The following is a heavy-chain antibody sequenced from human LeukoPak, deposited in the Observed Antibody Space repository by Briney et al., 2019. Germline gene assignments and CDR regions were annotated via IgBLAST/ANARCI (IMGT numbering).Heavy chain of an antibody. CDR1: VGSFSGYY. Sequence: SETLSLTCAVYVGSFSGYYWSWIRQPPGKGLECLGEINHSGGTNYNPSPKSQLTISIDTSNNQSSLRLRSVTAADMAVYYCARGRGRFDYWGQGVLVTVSS. J-gene: IGHJ4*02. V-gene: IGHV4-34*01. D-gene: IGHD3-16*01. CDR3: ARGRGRFDY. CDR2: INHSGGT.